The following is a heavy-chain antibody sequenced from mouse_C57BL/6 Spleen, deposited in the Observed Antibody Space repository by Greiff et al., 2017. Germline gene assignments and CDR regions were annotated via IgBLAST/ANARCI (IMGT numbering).Heavy chain of an antibody. CDR2: IYPGDGDT. Sequence: VKLVESGPELVKPGASVKISCKASGYAFSSSWMNWVKQRPGKGLEWIGRIYPGDGDTNYNGKFKGKATLTADKSSSTAYMQLSSLTSEDSAVYFCARLTDYYGSSYWYFDVWGTGTTVTVSS. V-gene: IGHV1-82*01. J-gene: IGHJ1*03. CDR3: ARLTDYYGSSYWYFDV. CDR1: GYAFSSSW. D-gene: IGHD1-1*01.